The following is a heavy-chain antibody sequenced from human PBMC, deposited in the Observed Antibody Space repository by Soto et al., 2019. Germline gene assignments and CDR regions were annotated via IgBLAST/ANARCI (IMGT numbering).Heavy chain of an antibody. Sequence: SETLSLTCAVYGGSFSGYYWSWIRQPPGKGLEWIGEINHSGSTNYNPSLKSRVTISVDTSKNQFSLKLSSVTAADTAVYYCARNRAGIAARPLGYWGQGTLVTVSS. J-gene: IGHJ4*02. D-gene: IGHD6-6*01. CDR3: ARNRAGIAARPLGY. V-gene: IGHV4-34*01. CDR2: INHSGST. CDR1: GGSFSGYY.